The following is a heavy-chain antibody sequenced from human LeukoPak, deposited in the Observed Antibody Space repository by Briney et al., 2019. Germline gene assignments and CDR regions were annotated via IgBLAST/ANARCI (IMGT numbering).Heavy chain of an antibody. V-gene: IGHV1-46*01. CDR1: GHTFTSYL. CDR3: ARNPNDGYSYALN. Sequence: VASVKVSCKASGHTFTSYLIHWVRQAPGQGLEWMGIINPSGGSAAYAQKFQGRVTMTRDTSTSTVYMDLSSLRSEDTAVYYCARNPNDGYSYALNWGQGTLVTVSS. CDR2: INPSGGSA. D-gene: IGHD5-18*01. J-gene: IGHJ4*02.